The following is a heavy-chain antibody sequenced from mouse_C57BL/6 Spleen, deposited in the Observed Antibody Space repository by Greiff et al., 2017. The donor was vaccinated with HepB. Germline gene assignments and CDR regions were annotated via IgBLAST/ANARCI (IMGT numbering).Heavy chain of an antibody. CDR3: TPDYGSSWFAY. CDR2: IDPEDGDT. J-gene: IGHJ3*01. CDR1: GFNIKDYY. Sequence: EVQLQQSGAELVRPGASVKLSCTASGFNIKDYYMHWVKQRPEQGLEWIGRIDPEDGDTEYAPKFQGKATMTADTSSNTAYLQLSSLTSEDTAVYYCTPDYGSSWFAYWGQGTLVTVSA. V-gene: IGHV14-1*01. D-gene: IGHD1-1*01.